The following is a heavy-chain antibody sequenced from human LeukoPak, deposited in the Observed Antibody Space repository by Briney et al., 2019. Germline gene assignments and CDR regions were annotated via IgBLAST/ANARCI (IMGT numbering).Heavy chain of an antibody. J-gene: IGHJ6*03. V-gene: IGHV3-23*01. CDR3: AKDKSGIPFPNYYMDV. Sequence: PGGSLRLSCVASGFTFSNYWMHWVRQAPGKGLEWVSAISGSGGSTYYADSVKGRFTISRDNSKNTLYLQMNSLRAEDTAVYYCAKDKSGIPFPNYYMDVWGKGTTVTVSS. CDR1: GFTFSNYW. D-gene: IGHD2-21*01. CDR2: ISGSGGST.